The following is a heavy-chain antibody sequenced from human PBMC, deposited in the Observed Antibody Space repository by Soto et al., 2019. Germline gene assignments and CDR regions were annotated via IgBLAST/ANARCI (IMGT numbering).Heavy chain of an antibody. Sequence: QVHLVQSGAEVKQPGASVKVSCKASGYTFTTYGINWVRQAPGQGLEWMGWISPYSGNTRYAQSLQGRLTVTTDTSTSTTYMELRSLGPDDTAVYYCARGGLIPYWGQGTLVTVSS. CDR2: ISPYSGNT. V-gene: IGHV1-18*04. CDR3: ARGGLIPY. CDR1: GYTFTTYG. D-gene: IGHD1-26*01. J-gene: IGHJ4*02.